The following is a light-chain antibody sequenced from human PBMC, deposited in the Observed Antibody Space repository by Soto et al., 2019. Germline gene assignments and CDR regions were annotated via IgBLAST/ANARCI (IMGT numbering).Light chain of an antibody. Sequence: DIHMTQSPSSLSASVGDRVTITCRASQTISNYLNWYQHKPGKAPNLLIYAASNLQSGVPSRFSGSGSGTDFTLTISSLQPEDFAIYYCQQGYNTPFTFGQGTRLDIK. V-gene: IGKV1-39*01. CDR2: AAS. CDR1: QTISNY. J-gene: IGKJ5*01. CDR3: QQGYNTPFT.